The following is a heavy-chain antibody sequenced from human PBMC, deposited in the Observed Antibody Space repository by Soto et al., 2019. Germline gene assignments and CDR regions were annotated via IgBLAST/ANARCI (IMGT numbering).Heavy chain of an antibody. CDR3: AREDSEYYFDY. Sequence: ASVKVSCKASGYTFTSYAMHWVRQAPGQRLEWMGWINAGNGNTKYSQKFQGRVTITRDTSASTAYMEPSSLRSEDTAVYYCAREDSEYYFDYWGQGTLVTVSS. J-gene: IGHJ4*02. CDR1: GYTFTSYA. V-gene: IGHV1-3*01. CDR2: INAGNGNT. D-gene: IGHD5-18*01.